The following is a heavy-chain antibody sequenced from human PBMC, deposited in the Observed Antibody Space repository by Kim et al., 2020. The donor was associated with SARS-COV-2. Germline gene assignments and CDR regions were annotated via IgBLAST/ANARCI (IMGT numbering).Heavy chain of an antibody. Sequence: SETLSLTCTVSGGSISSYYWSWIRQPPGKGLEWIGYIYYSGSTNYNPSLKSRVTISVDTSKNQFSLKLSSVTAADTAVYYCASTYYDILTGPDYYYGMDVWGQGTTVTVSS. CDR2: IYYSGST. CDR3: ASTYYDILTGPDYYYGMDV. D-gene: IGHD3-9*01. CDR1: GGSISSYY. V-gene: IGHV4-59*01. J-gene: IGHJ6*02.